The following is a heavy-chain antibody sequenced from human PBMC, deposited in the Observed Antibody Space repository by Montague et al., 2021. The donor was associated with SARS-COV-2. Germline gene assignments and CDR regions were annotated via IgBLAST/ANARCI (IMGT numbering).Heavy chain of an antibody. V-gene: IGHV4-61*01. D-gene: IGHD3-16*02. Sequence: SETLSLTCSVSGGSVRSGSYYWSWIRQPPGKGLQWIGNVLYTGVISFNPSLKSRLTMSVDSSKNEFSLNLRSVTAADTAVYYCAMTAVIRYQYYFDNWGQGTVVAVSS. CDR1: GGSVRSGSYY. CDR3: AMTAVIRYQYYFDN. J-gene: IGHJ4*02. CDR2: VLYTGVI.